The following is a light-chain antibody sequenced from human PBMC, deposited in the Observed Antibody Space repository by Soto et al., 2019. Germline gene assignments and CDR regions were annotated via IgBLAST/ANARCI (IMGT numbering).Light chain of an antibody. CDR3: QQYD. Sequence: EIVLTQSPATLSVSPGERATLSCRASQSVSSNLAWYQQKPGQAPRLLIYDASSRATGIPDRFSGGGSGTDFTLTITRLEPEDFAVYYCQQYDFGGGTKVDIK. V-gene: IGKV3-20*01. CDR2: DAS. J-gene: IGKJ4*01. CDR1: QSVSSN.